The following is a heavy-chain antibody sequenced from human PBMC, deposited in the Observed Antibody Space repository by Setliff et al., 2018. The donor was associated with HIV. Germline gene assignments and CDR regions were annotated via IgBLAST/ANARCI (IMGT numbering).Heavy chain of an antibody. V-gene: IGHV4-59*08. CDR1: GDSISTDY. CDR2: IYNSAST. Sequence: TLSLTCTVSGDSISTDYWTWVRQPPGKGLEWIGYIYNSASTSYNPSLKSRVTISVDTSKNQFSLKLSSVTAADTAVHYCARHSPSDYWGQGTLVIVSS. J-gene: IGHJ4*02. CDR3: ARHSPSDY.